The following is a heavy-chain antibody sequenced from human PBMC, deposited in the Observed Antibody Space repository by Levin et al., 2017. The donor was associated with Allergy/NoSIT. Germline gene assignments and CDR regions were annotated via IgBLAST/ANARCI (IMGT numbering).Heavy chain of an antibody. Sequence: ASVKVSCKASGYTFTSYYMHWVRQAPGQGLEWMGIINPSGGSTSYAQKFQGRVTMTRDTSTSTVYMELSSLRSEDTAVYYCAREKWELLPDYGMDVWGQGTTVTVSS. J-gene: IGHJ6*02. D-gene: IGHD1-26*01. CDR2: INPSGGST. V-gene: IGHV1-46*01. CDR1: GYTFTSYY. CDR3: AREKWELLPDYGMDV.